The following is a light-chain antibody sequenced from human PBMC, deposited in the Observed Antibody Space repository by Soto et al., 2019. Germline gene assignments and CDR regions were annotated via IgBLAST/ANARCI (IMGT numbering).Light chain of an antibody. Sequence: DIQMTQSPSSLSASVGDSVTITCRASQRIGPYVNWYQQKPGKPPKLLISAATNLADGVPSRFGGSGSGTDFTLSVSSLQPEDFATYYCQPRSSLPVWTFVQGTKVNIK. CDR1: QRIGPY. J-gene: IGKJ1*01. CDR2: AAT. V-gene: IGKV1-39*01. CDR3: QPRSSLPVWT.